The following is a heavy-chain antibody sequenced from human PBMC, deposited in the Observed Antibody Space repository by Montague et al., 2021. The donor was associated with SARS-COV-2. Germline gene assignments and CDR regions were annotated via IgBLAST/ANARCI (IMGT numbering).Heavy chain of an antibody. D-gene: IGHD3-22*01. CDR2: INHSGST. CDR3: ARGAPTITMIVVVFTGAGWYFDL. J-gene: IGHJ2*01. CDR1: GGSFSGYY. Sequence: SETLSLTCAVHGGSFSGYYWSWIRQPPGKGLEWIGEINHSGSTNYNPSLKSRVSISVDTSKNQFSLKLSSVNAADTAVYYCARGAPTITMIVVVFTGAGWYFDLWGRGTLVTVSS. V-gene: IGHV4-34*01.